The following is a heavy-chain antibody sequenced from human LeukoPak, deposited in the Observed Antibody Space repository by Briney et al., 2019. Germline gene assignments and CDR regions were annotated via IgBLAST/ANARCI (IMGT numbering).Heavy chain of an antibody. V-gene: IGHV1-69*13. CDR1: GGTFSNYA. CDR3: ARHTKPYSSSAERPFDY. Sequence: GASVKVSCKASGGTFSNYAISWVRQAPGQGLEWMGGIIPIFGTANYAQKFQGRVTITADESTSTAYMELSSLRSEDTAVYYCARHTKPYSSSAERPFDYWGQGTLVTVSS. J-gene: IGHJ4*02. CDR2: IIPIFGTA. D-gene: IGHD6-6*01.